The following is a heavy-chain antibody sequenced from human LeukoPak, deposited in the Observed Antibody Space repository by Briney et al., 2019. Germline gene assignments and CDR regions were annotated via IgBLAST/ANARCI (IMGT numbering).Heavy chain of an antibody. Sequence: SETLSLTCTVSGGSISSYYWSWIRQPPGKGLEWIGYIYYSGSTNYNPSLKSRVTISVDTSKNQFSLKLSSVTAADTAMYYCARRTIPDHWGQGTLVTVSS. CDR1: GGSISSYY. CDR3: ARRTIPDH. D-gene: IGHD5-24*01. V-gene: IGHV4-59*01. CDR2: IYYSGST. J-gene: IGHJ4*02.